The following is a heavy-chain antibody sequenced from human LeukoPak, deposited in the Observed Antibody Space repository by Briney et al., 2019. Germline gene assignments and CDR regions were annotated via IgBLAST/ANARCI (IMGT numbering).Heavy chain of an antibody. CDR3: ARRVAGLECFDY. J-gene: IGHJ4*02. CDR1: GFTFSSYG. D-gene: IGHD6-19*01. CDR2: IWYDGSNK. V-gene: IGHV3-33*01. Sequence: GGSLRLSCAASGFTFSSYGMHWVRQAPGKGLEWVAVIWYDGSNKYYADSVKGRFTISRDNSKNTLYLQMNSLRAEDTAVYYCARRVAGLECFDYWGQGTLVTVSS.